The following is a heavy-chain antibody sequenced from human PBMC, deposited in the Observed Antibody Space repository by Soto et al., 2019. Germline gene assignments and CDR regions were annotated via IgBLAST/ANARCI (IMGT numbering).Heavy chain of an antibody. D-gene: IGHD3-22*01. J-gene: IGHJ3*01. CDR2: IGTVGDT. Sequence: PGGSLRLSCVASGFSLLTYDMHWVRQPSGKGLEWVSGIGTVGDTYYLDSVKGRFTISRDNGKGSVYLEMTGLRAGDTAVYYCAKWAAEGSSGYYSWGQGTMVTVSS. CDR3: AKWAAEGSSGYYS. V-gene: IGHV3-13*01. CDR1: GFSLLTYD.